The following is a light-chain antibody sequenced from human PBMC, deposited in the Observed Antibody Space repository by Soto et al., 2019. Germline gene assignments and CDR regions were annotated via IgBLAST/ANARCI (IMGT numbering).Light chain of an antibody. CDR3: QQRSNWVT. CDR2: DTS. CDR1: QSVRGY. J-gene: IGKJ4*01. V-gene: IGKV3-11*01. Sequence: EIVLTQSPATLSLSPGERATLSCRASQSVRGYSGWYQQKPGQTPRLLIYDTSNRATGIPARFSGSGSGTDYTLTISSLEPEDFAVYYCQQRSNWVTFGGGTKVEIK.